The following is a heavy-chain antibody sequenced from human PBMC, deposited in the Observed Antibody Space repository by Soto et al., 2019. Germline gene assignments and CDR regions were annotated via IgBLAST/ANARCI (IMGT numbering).Heavy chain of an antibody. V-gene: IGHV3-33*01. CDR1: GFTFSSYG. Sequence: GGSLRLSCAASGFTFSSYGMHWVRQAPGEGLEWVAVIWYDGSNKYYADSVKGRFTISRDNSKNTLYLQMNSLRAEDTAVYYCARGDTAMAYNWFDPWGQGTLVTVSS. D-gene: IGHD5-18*01. J-gene: IGHJ5*02. CDR3: ARGDTAMAYNWFDP. CDR2: IWYDGSNK.